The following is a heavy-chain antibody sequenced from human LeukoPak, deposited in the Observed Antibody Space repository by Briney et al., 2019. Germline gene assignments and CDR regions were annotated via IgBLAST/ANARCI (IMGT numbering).Heavy chain of an antibody. CDR2: INPNSGGT. CDR1: GYTFTGYY. Sequence: ASVKVSCKASGYTFTGYYMHWVRQAPGQGLEWMGWINPNSGGTNYAQKFQGRVTMTRDTSISTAYMELSRLRSDDTAVYYCASDLAGSPDGRERDCSSNSCYRGNYWGQGTLVTVSS. J-gene: IGHJ4*02. V-gene: IGHV1-2*02. D-gene: IGHD2-2*01. CDR3: ASDLAGSPDGRERDCSSNSCYRGNY.